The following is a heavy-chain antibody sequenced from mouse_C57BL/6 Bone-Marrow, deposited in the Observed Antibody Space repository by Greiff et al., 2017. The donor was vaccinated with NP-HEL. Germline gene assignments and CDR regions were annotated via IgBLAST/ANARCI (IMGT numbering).Heavy chain of an antibody. Sequence: VQLQQSGAEFVMPGASVKLSCKASGYTFTSYWMHWVKQRPGQGLEWIGEIDPSDSYTNYNQKFKSKATLTVDTSSSTAYMQLSNLTSKYSAVYYCALLLPDYWGQGTTLTVSS. V-gene: IGHV1-69*01. D-gene: IGHD1-1*01. CDR2: IDPSDSYT. CDR1: GYTFTSYW. CDR3: ALLLPDY. J-gene: IGHJ2*01.